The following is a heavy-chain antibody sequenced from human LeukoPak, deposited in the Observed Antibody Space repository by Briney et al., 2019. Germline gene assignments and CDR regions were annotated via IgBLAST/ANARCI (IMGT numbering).Heavy chain of an antibody. V-gene: IGHV3-33*06. CDR2: IWYDGSNK. CDR1: GFTFSSYG. D-gene: IGHD3-10*01. Sequence: GGSLRLSCAASGFTFSSYGMHWVRQAPGKGLEWVAVIWYDGSNKYYADSVKGRFTISRDNSKNTLYLQMNSLRAEDTAVYYCAKGYFGSGSYYNPYFDYWGQGTLVTVSS. J-gene: IGHJ4*02. CDR3: AKGYFGSGSYYNPYFDY.